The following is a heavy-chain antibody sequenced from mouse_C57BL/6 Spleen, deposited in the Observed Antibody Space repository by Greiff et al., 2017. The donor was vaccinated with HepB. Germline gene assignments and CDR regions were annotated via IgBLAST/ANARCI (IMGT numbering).Heavy chain of an antibody. CDR2: IDPNSGGT. CDR1: DYTFTSYW. V-gene: IGHV1-72*01. D-gene: IGHD1-1*01. CDR3: AREELETTSENYFDY. J-gene: IGHJ2*01. Sequence: VQLQQPGAELVKPGASVKLSCKASDYTFTSYWLHWVKQRPGRGLEWIGRIDPNSGGTKYNEKFKSKGTLTVDKPSSTAYMQLSSLTSEDSAVYDCAREELETTSENYFDYWGQGTTLTVSS.